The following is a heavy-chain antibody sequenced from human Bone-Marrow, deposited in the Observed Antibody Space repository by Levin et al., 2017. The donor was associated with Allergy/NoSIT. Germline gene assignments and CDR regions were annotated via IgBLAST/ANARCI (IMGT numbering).Heavy chain of an antibody. CDR3: AKDPRVTTWDGYNWFDP. CDR1: GFAFSSYA. J-gene: IGHJ5*02. CDR2: ISGSGFDT. D-gene: IGHD4-17*01. Sequence: GGSLRLSCAGSGFAFSSYAMSWVRQAPGKGLEWVSAISGSGFDTYYADSVQGRFTISRDNSKNTLYLQMNSLRAEDTAVYYCAKDPRVTTWDGYNWFDPWGQGTLVTVSS. V-gene: IGHV3-23*01.